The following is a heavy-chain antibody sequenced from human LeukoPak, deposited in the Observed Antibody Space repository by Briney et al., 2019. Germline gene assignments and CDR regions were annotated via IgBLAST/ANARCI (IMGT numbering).Heavy chain of an antibody. J-gene: IGHJ6*03. Sequence: GGAPRPSCLASGFSLSSFTITRGRQGPGKGAGGVSSLSSSSSYIYYADSVKGRFTISRDNAKNSLYLQMNSLRAEDTAVYYCARAFTVVTPLYYYYYYMDVWGKGTTVTISS. CDR1: GFSLSSFT. CDR2: LSSSSSYI. CDR3: ARAFTVVTPLYYYYYYMDV. D-gene: IGHD4-23*01. V-gene: IGHV3-21*01.